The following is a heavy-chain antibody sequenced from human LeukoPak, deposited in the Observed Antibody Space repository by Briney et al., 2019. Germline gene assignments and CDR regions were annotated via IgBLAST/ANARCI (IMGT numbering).Heavy chain of an antibody. CDR2: IYTSGST. Sequence: SETLSLTCTVSGGSISSYYWSWIRQPAGKGLEWIGRIYTSGSTNYNPSLKSRVTMSVDTSKNQFSLKLSSVTAAGTAVYYCARERSIAVAGIRTNYFDYWGQGTLVTVSS. CDR3: ARERSIAVAGIRTNYFDY. D-gene: IGHD6-19*01. J-gene: IGHJ4*02. CDR1: GGSISSYY. V-gene: IGHV4-4*07.